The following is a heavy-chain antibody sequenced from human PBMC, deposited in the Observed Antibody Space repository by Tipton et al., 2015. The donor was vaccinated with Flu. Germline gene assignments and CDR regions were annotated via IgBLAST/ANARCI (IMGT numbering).Heavy chain of an antibody. D-gene: IGHD2-15*01. CDR1: GGSFNGYY. V-gene: IGHV4-34*01. CDR3: ARDTFRYCSGASCLSDYYYYGMDV. CDR2: INYGGSS. J-gene: IGHJ6*02. Sequence: TLSLTCAVYGGSFNGYYWTWIRQSPGKGLEWIGEINYGGSSTYHPSLRSRLTLSIDTSKNQFSLNLSSVTAADTAVYYCARDTFRYCSGASCLSDYYYYGMDVWGQGTTVTVSS.